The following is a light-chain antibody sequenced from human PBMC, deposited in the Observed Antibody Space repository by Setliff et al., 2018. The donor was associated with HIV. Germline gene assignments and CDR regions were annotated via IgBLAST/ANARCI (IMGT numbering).Light chain of an antibody. V-gene: IGLV1-44*01. Sequence: QSVLTQPPSASGTPGQRLTISCSGSSSNIGINTVNWYQQLPGTAPKLLLYRNNQRPSGVPDRFSGSKSGTSASLAISGLQSEDEADYYCAAWDDNLNGYVFGTGTKVTVL. J-gene: IGLJ1*01. CDR2: RNN. CDR1: SSNIGINT. CDR3: AAWDDNLNGYV.